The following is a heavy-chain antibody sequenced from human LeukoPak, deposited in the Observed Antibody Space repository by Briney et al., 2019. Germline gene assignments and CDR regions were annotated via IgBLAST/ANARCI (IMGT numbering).Heavy chain of an antibody. D-gene: IGHD1-14*01. CDR1: GYTFTGYY. Sequence: ASVKVSCKASGYTFTGYYMHWVRQAPGQGLEWMGWINPNSGGTNYAQKFQGWVTMTRDTSISTAYMELRSLRSDDTAVYYCARDRSPDDAFDIWGQGTMVTVSS. CDR3: ARDRSPDDAFDI. CDR2: INPNSGGT. J-gene: IGHJ3*02. V-gene: IGHV1-2*04.